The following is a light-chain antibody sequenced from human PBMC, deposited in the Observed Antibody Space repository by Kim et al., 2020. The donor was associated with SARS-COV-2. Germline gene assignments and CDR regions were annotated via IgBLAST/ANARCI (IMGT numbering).Light chain of an antibody. Sequence: ELTQPPSASGTPGQRVTISCSGSSSNIGSNTVNWYQQLPGTAPKLLIYSNNQRPSGVPDRFSGSKSGTSASLAISGPQSEDEADYYCAAWDDSLNYVF. J-gene: IGLJ1*01. CDR3: AAWDDSLNYV. CDR2: SNN. CDR1: SSNIGSNT. V-gene: IGLV1-44*01.